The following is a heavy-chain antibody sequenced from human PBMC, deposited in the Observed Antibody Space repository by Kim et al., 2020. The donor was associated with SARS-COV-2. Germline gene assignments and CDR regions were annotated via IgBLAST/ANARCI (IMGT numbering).Heavy chain of an antibody. CDR2: IYHSGST. V-gene: IGHV4-4*02. D-gene: IGHD6-19*01. CDR1: GGSISSSNW. CDR3: ASWWGSSGWYSHY. Sequence: SETLSLTCAVSGGSISSSNWWSWVRQPPGKGLEWIGEIYHSGSTNYNPSLKSRVTISVYKSKNQFSLKLSSVTAADTAVYYCASWWGSSGWYSHYWGQGTLVTVSS. J-gene: IGHJ4*02.